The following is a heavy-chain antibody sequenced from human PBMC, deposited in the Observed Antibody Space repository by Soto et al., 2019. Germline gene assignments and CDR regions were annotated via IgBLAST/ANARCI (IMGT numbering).Heavy chain of an antibody. CDR2: INPYSGGT. Sequence: ASVKVSCKASGYTFTDHYIHWLRQAPGQSLEWMGWINPYSGGTHFARKFQDRVTMARDTSVSTAYMELSSLKSDDTAVYYCTVVKRWDQYSTSGYWFDPWGPGTLVTVSS. V-gene: IGHV1-2*02. CDR1: GYTFTDHY. CDR3: TVVKRWDQYSTSGYWFDP. D-gene: IGHD1-26*01. J-gene: IGHJ5*02.